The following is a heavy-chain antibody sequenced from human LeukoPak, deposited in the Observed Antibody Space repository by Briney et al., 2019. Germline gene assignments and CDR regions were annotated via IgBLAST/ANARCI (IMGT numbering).Heavy chain of an antibody. Sequence: SSETLSLTCTVSGGSISSGGYYWSWIRQYPGKGLEWIGYIYYSGSTYYNPSLKSRVTISVDTSKNQFSLKLSSVTAADTAVYYCARSKRGYSYGYFDYWGQGTLVTVSS. J-gene: IGHJ4*02. CDR2: IYYSGST. CDR1: GGSISSGGYY. CDR3: ARSKRGYSYGYFDY. V-gene: IGHV4-31*03. D-gene: IGHD5-18*01.